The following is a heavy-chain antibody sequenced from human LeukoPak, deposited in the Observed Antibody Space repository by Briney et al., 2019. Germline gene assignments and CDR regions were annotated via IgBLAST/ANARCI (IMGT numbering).Heavy chain of an antibody. Sequence: GGSLRLYCAAYGFTFSNYWMRWVRQAPGKGLEWVVNIKEDGSEKYYVGSVKGRFTISRDNAKNSLFLQMNSLRAEDTAVYYCARDLAYAFDIWGQGTMVTVSS. CDR3: ARDLAYAFDI. J-gene: IGHJ3*02. CDR2: IKEDGSEK. CDR1: GFTFSNYW. V-gene: IGHV3-7*01.